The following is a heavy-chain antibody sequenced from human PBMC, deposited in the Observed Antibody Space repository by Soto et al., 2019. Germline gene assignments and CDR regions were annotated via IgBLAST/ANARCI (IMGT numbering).Heavy chain of an antibody. CDR2: IDARSNYI. Sequence: GGSLRLSCEASGFRFNSYSMNWVRQAPQKGLEWVSLIDARSNYIYYADSVKGRFTISKDNARNSLYLQMDSLRVEDTAVYYCVRENEMAGATSAFEYWGQGTPVTVSS. V-gene: IGHV3-21*06. CDR1: GFRFNSYS. CDR3: VRENEMAGATSAFEY. D-gene: IGHD1-26*01. J-gene: IGHJ4*02.